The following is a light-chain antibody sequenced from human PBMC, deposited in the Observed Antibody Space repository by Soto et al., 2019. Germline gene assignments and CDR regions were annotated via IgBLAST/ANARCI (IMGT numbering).Light chain of an antibody. V-gene: IGLV2-14*01. CDR3: SSFTSSSTWV. CDR1: SSDIGASNY. Sequence: QSALTQPASVSGSPGQSITMSCTGTSSDIGASNYVSWYRQPPGEAPKLLIYEVTQRPSGVSDRFSGSKSGNTASLTISGLQADDEADYYCSSFTSSSTWVFGGGTKLTVL. J-gene: IGLJ3*02. CDR2: EVT.